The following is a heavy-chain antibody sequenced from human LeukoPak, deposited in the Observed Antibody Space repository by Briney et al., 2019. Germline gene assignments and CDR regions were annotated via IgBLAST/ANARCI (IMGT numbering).Heavy chain of an antibody. J-gene: IGHJ4*02. CDR3: ARDLPLGRATGYFDY. Sequence: SETLSLTCTVSGGSISSYYWSWIRQPPGKGLEWIGYIYYSGSTNYNPSLKSRVTISVDTSKNQFSLKLGSVTAADTAVYYCARDLPLGRATGYFDYWGQGTLVTVSS. CDR2: IYYSGST. V-gene: IGHV4-59*01. D-gene: IGHD5-12*01. CDR1: GGSISSYY.